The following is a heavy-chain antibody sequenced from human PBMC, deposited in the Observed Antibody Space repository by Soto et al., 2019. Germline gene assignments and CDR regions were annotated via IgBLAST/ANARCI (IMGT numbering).Heavy chain of an antibody. Sequence: EVQLVESGGGLVKPGGSLRLSCAASGFTFSSYSMNWVRQAPGKGLEWVPSISSSSSYIYNAGSVKGRFTISRDNAKNSLYLQMNSLRAEDTAVYYCAREGTGRRYGSGSYYKPRGDYYYYMDVWGKGTTVTVSS. V-gene: IGHV3-21*01. D-gene: IGHD3-10*01. CDR3: AREGTGRRYGSGSYYKPRGDYYYYMDV. J-gene: IGHJ6*03. CDR2: ISSSSSYI. CDR1: GFTFSSYS.